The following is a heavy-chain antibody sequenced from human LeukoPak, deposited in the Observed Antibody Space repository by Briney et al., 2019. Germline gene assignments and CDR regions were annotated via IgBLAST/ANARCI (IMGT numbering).Heavy chain of an antibody. CDR1: GFTFSSYG. V-gene: IGHV3-33*01. CDR3: AVLGRGSGSYYNNEDDY. J-gene: IGHJ4*02. D-gene: IGHD3-10*01. Sequence: QPGGSLRLSCAASGFTFSSYGMHWVRQAPGKGLEWVAVIWYDGSNKYCADSVKGRFTISRDNSKNTLYLQMNSLRAEDTAVYYCAVLGRGSGSYYNNEDDYWGQGTLVTVSS. CDR2: IWYDGSNK.